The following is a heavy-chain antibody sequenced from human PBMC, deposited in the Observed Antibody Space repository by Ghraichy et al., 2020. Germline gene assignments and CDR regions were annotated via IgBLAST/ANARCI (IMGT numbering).Heavy chain of an antibody. CDR2: IYYSGST. Sequence: SETLSLTCNVSGGSISRGSFYWGWIRQPPEKGLEWIGSIYYSGSTYYNPSLQSRVTISVDTSKNQFSLKLSSVTAADTAVFYCAGGHYYGSGTLGSFDYWGQGTLVTVSS. CDR3: AGGHYYGSGTLGSFDY. V-gene: IGHV4-39*01. J-gene: IGHJ4*02. D-gene: IGHD3-10*01. CDR1: GGSISRGSFY.